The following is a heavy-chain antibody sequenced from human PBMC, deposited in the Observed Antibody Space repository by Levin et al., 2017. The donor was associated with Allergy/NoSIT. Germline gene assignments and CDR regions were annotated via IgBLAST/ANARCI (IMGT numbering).Heavy chain of an antibody. V-gene: IGHV3-30*18. CDR2: ISYDGSNK. Sequence: GGSLRLSCAASGFTFSSYGMHWVRQAPGKGLEWVAVISYDGSNKYYADSVKGRFTISRDNSKNTLYLQMNSLRAEDTAVYYCAKVPRVFMVRGFDYWGQGTLVTVSS. J-gene: IGHJ4*02. CDR1: GFTFSSYG. D-gene: IGHD3-10*01. CDR3: AKVPRVFMVRGFDY.